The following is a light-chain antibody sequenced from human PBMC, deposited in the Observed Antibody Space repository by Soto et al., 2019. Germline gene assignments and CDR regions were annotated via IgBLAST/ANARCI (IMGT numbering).Light chain of an antibody. CDR1: SGHSSYA. CDR3: QTWGTGIHYV. J-gene: IGLJ1*01. Sequence: QAVVTQSPSASASLGASVKLTCTLSSGHSSYAIAWHQQQPEKGPRYLMKLNSDGSHSKGDGIPDRFSGSSSGAERYLTISSLQSEDGADYYCQTWGTGIHYVFGTGTKLTVL. V-gene: IGLV4-69*01. CDR2: LNSDGSH.